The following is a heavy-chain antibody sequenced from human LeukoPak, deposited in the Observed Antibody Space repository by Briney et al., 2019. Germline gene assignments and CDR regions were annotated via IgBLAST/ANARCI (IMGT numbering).Heavy chain of an antibody. V-gene: IGHV3-30*04. Sequence: GGSLRLSCAASGFTFSSYAMHWVRQAPGKGLEWVAVISYDGSNKYYADSVKGRFTISRDNSKNTLYLQMNSLRAEDTAVYYCARDTGGSYIVSESCFVYWGQGTLVTVSS. CDR1: GFTFSSYA. D-gene: IGHD1-26*01. CDR3: ARDTGGSYIVSESCFVY. CDR2: ISYDGSNK. J-gene: IGHJ4*02.